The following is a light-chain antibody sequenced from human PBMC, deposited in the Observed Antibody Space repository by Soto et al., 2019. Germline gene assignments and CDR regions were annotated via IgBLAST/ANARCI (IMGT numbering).Light chain of an antibody. V-gene: IGLV2-14*01. CDR3: TSYTSSRTVL. Sequence: QSALTQPASVSGSPGQSITISCTGTSSDVGGYNYVSWYQQHPGKAPKLMIYDVSNRPSGISNRFSGSKSGNTASLPIFGLQAEDEADDYCTSYTSSRTVLFGGGTKLTVL. J-gene: IGLJ3*02. CDR2: DVS. CDR1: SSDVGGYNY.